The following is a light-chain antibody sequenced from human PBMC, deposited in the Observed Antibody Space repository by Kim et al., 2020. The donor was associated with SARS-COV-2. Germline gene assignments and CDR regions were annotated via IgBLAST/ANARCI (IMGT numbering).Light chain of an antibody. CDR1: SSNIGSNY. CDR3: AAWDDSLSGRV. J-gene: IGLJ3*02. Sequence: GQRVTISCSGGSSNIGSNYVYWYQQLPGTAPKLLICKNNQRPSGVPDRFSGSKSGTSASLAISGLRSEDEADYYCAAWDDSLSGRVFGGGTQLTVL. V-gene: IGLV1-47*01. CDR2: KNN.